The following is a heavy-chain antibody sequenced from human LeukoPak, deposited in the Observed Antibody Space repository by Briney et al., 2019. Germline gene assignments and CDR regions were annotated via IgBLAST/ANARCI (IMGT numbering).Heavy chain of an antibody. J-gene: IGHJ4*02. V-gene: IGHV3-53*01. D-gene: IGHD3/OR15-3a*01. CDR2: IYSGGST. CDR1: GFTFSSYA. Sequence: GGSLRLSCAASGFTFSSYAMSWVRQAPGKGLEWVSGIYSGGSTYYADSVKGRFTISRDNSKNTLYLQMNSLRAEDTAVYYCARAGLVYYLDYWGQGTLGTVSS. CDR3: ARAGLVYYLDY.